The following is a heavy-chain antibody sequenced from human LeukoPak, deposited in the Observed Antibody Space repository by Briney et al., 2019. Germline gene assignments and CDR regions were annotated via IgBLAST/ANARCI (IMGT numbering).Heavy chain of an antibody. D-gene: IGHD3-16*01. CDR1: GFMFSNYW. J-gene: IGHJ4*02. Sequence: PGESLTLSCAASGFMFSNYWMSWVRQAPGKGLEWVANIKEDGSEKYYVDSVKGRFTETKDNAKISIYLQVNSLGVEDTALYYCATGGGQFDYWGQGTLVTVSS. CDR3: ATGGGQFDY. CDR2: IKEDGSEK. V-gene: IGHV3-7*04.